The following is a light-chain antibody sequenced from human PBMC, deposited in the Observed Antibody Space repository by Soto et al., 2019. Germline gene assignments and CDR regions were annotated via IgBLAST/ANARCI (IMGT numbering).Light chain of an antibody. CDR2: GAS. J-gene: IGKJ3*01. CDR1: QSVSSDY. V-gene: IGKV3-20*01. Sequence: EIVLTQSPHTLSLSPGERATLSCRASQSVSSDYLVWYQQKPGQAPRLLIYGASVRATGIPDRFSGSGSGTDFTLTISRLEPEDFAVYYCQHYGNSPPSVTFGPGTKVDIK. CDR3: QHYGNSPPSVT.